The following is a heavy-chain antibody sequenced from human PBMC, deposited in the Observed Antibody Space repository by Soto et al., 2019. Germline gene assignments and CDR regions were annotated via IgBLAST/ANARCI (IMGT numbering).Heavy chain of an antibody. CDR3: AKDWGSSGWFNWFDP. CDR1: GFTLSNTG. Sequence: QVQLVESGGGVVQPGRSLRLSCVASGFTLSNTGMHWVRQAPGKGLEWVAMISQDGSNTYYGDSVKGRFTISRDNSWNTLYLQMDSLRPEDTSVYYCAKDWGSSGWFNWFDPCGQGTLVTVSS. J-gene: IGHJ5*02. D-gene: IGHD6-19*01. V-gene: IGHV3-30*18. CDR2: ISQDGSNT.